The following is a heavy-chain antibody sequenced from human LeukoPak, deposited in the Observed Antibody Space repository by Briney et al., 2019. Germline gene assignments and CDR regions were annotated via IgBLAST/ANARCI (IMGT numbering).Heavy chain of an antibody. D-gene: IGHD4-4*01. J-gene: IGHJ4*02. CDR3: AKGPPYSNMAGRFDY. Sequence: GGSLRLSCAASGFTFSSYAMSWVRQAPGKGLEWVSAISGSGGSTYYADSMKGRFTISRDNSKNTLYLQMNSLTAEDTAVYYCAKGPPYSNMAGRFDYWGQGTLVTVSS. V-gene: IGHV3-23*01. CDR2: ISGSGGST. CDR1: GFTFSSYA.